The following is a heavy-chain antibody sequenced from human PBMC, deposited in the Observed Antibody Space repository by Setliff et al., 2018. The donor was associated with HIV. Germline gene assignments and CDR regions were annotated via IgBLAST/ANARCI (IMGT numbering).Heavy chain of an antibody. CDR1: GSFINSDY. D-gene: IGHD2-8*02. V-gene: IGHV4-38-2*02. CDR3: ARDTGVNVAPDGRGYHTFDF. J-gene: IGHJ3*01. Sequence: TLSLTCTVSGSFINSDYWGWIRQPPGKGLEWIGSIYHSATTYYNPSLWGRVTISIDTSKNQFSLKLSSVTAADTATYYCARDTGVNVAPDGRGYHTFDFWGRGTMVTVSS. CDR2: IYHSATT.